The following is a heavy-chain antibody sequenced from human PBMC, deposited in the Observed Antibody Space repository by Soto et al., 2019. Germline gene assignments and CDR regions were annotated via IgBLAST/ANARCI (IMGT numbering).Heavy chain of an antibody. Sequence: PGGSLRLSCAASGFSLSSFAMHWVRQAPGKGLEWVATTSYDGLNTFYGESVRGRFSISRDTSKNTLFLQMDSLKTEDTAVYFCAKSSSGLRDYFASRGRGTLVTVSS. CDR2: TSYDGLNT. CDR3: AKSSSGLRDYFAS. J-gene: IGHJ4*02. CDR1: GFSLSSFA. D-gene: IGHD3-10*01. V-gene: IGHV3-30-3*02.